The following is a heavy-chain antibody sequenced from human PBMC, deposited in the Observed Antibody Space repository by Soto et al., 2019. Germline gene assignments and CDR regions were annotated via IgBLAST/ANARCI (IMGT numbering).Heavy chain of an antibody. CDR3: ARVENCSPTSCFSVFEY. V-gene: IGHV3-74*01. Sequence: EVQLVESGGGLVQPGGSLRLSCAASGFTFSYHYMHWVRQAPGKGLEWVSRISSDGSSTTYADSVKGRFVISRDNTKSTVYPQKKERRVEDTAVYFCARVENCSPTSCFSVFEYWGQGSLVTASS. CDR1: GFTFSYHY. J-gene: IGHJ4*02. CDR2: ISSDGSST. D-gene: IGHD2-2*01.